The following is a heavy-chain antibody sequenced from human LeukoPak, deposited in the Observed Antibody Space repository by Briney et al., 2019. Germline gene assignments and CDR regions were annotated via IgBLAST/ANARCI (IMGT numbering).Heavy chain of an antibody. CDR1: GGSISSYY. CDR2: IYYSGST. D-gene: IGHD3-10*01. J-gene: IGHJ5*02. CDR3: ARERLWSGELSSWFDP. Sequence: SETLSLTCTVSGGSISSYYWSWIRQPPGKGLEWIGYIYYSGSTNYNPSLKSRVTISVDTSKNQFSLKLSSVTAADTAVYYCARERLWSGELSSWFDPWGQGTLVTVSS. V-gene: IGHV4-59*01.